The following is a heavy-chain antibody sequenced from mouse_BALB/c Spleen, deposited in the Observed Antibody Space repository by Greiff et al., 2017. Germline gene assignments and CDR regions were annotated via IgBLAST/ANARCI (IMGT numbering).Heavy chain of an antibody. D-gene: IGHD3-1*01. CDR1: GFTFSSYA. CDR2: ISSGGSYT. V-gene: IGHV5-9-4*01. J-gene: IGHJ2*01. Sequence: EVKLVESGGGLVKPGGSLKLSCAASGFTFSSYAMSWVRQSPEKRLEWVAEISSGGSYTYYPDTVTGRFTISRDNAKNTLYLEMSSLRSEDTAMYYCARKGVGENYFDYWGQGTTLTVSS. CDR3: ARKGVGENYFDY.